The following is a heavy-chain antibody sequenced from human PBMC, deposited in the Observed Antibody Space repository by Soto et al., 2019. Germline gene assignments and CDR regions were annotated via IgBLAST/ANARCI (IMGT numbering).Heavy chain of an antibody. J-gene: IGHJ2*01. CDR1: GFAFSGYA. CDR2: ISGNGRNT. CDR3: AKDYWCFDF. V-gene: IGHV3-23*01. Sequence: EVQLLESGGGLIQPGGSLRLSCAASGFAFSGYAMSWVRQAPGKGLEWVSSISGNGRNTYYADSVKGRFTISRDNSKNTLFLQMNSLRAEDTAVFYCAKDYWCFDFWGRGTLVTVSS.